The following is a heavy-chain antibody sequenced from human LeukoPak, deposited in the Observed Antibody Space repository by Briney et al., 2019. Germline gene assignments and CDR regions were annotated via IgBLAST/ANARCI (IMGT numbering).Heavy chain of an antibody. CDR2: INHSGST. CDR1: GGSISSYY. Sequence: SETLSLTCTVSGGSISSYYWSWIRQPAGKGLEWIGEINHSGSTNYNPSLKSRVTISVDTSKNQFSLKLSSVTAADTAVYYCARRTNYYYYGMDVWGQGTTVTVSS. CDR3: ARRTNYYYYGMDV. V-gene: IGHV4-34*01. D-gene: IGHD1-14*01. J-gene: IGHJ6*02.